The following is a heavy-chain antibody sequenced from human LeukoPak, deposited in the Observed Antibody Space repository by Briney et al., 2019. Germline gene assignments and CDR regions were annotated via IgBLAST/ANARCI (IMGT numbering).Heavy chain of an antibody. D-gene: IGHD2-2*01. CDR2: ISSSSSYI. Sequence: GGSLRLSCAACGFTFGSYSMNWVRKAPGKGLKWVSSISSSSSYIYYADSVKGRFTISRDNAKNSLYLQMNSLRAEDTAVYYCATLSPDCSSTSCRDYWGQGTLVTVSS. V-gene: IGHV3-21*01. CDR3: ATLSPDCSSTSCRDY. J-gene: IGHJ4*02. CDR1: GFTFGSYS.